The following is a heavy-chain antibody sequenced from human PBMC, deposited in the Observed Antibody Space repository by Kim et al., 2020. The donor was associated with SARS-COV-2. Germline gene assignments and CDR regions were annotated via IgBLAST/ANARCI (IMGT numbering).Heavy chain of an antibody. CDR3: ARRSGSYSNDY. J-gene: IGHJ4*02. CDR2: IYYSGAT. Sequence: SETLSLTCTVSGDSITDNGYYWSWFRQHPGEGLEYVGYIYYSGATYYNPSLKGRVTISVDTSKNQFSLEVRSVTAADTAVYYCARRSGSYSNDYWGQGIL. V-gene: IGHV4-31*03. CDR1: GDSITDNGYY. D-gene: IGHD1-26*01.